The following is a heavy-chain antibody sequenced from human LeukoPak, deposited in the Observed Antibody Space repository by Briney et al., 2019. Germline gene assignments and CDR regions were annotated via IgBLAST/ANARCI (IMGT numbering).Heavy chain of an antibody. CDR3: AAGSQSTALIK. J-gene: IGHJ4*02. D-gene: IGHD5-18*01. Sequence: SETLSLTCTVSGGSSSSYYWSWIRQPAGKGLEWIGRMYTSGETNYNPTLKSRITISLDTSKNQFSLRLSSVTAADTAVYYCAAGSQSTALIKGGQGTLVTVSS. V-gene: IGHV4-4*07. CDR2: MYTSGET. CDR1: GGSSSSYY.